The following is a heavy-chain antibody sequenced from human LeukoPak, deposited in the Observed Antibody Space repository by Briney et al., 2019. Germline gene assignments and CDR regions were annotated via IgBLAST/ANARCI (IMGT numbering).Heavy chain of an antibody. CDR2: INHSGST. D-gene: IGHD2-15*01. CDR1: GVAFSNND. J-gene: IGHJ4*02. Sequence: AETLSLTCAVSGVAFSNNDLSWVRQPPGKGLEWIGEINHSGSTNYNPSLKSRVTISVDTSKNQFSLKLSSVTAADTAVSYCESVLRYCSGGSCYESYFDYWGQGTLVTVSS. V-gene: IGHV4-34*01. CDR3: ESVLRYCSGGSCYESYFDY.